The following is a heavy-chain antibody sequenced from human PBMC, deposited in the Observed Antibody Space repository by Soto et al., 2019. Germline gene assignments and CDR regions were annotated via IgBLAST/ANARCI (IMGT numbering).Heavy chain of an antibody. CDR2: ISWNSGSA. CDR3: VKGLNYNFDNIGFNG. Sequence: EVQLVESGGGLVQPGRSLRLSCAASGFTFDDYAMHWVRQLPGKGLEWVSGISWNSGSAAYMDSVKGRFLISRDNAKKSLFLQMRSLRPEDRALYYCVKGLNYNFDNIGFNGWGQGTLVTVSS. J-gene: IGHJ4*02. D-gene: IGHD3-22*01. V-gene: IGHV3-9*01. CDR1: GFTFDDYA.